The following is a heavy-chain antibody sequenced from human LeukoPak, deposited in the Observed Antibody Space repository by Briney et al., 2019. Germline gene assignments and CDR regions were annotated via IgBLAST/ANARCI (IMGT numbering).Heavy chain of an antibody. CDR1: GGSIGSSNYY. D-gene: IGHD6-19*01. Sequence: SETLSLTCTVSGGSIGSSNYYWGWIRQPPGKGLEWIGHIFYSGSTYYNPSLKSRVTISVDTSKNQFSLKLSSVTAADTAVYYCARAWEQWLANWFDPWGQGTLVTVSS. CDR3: ARAWEQWLANWFDP. V-gene: IGHV4-39*01. CDR2: IFYSGST. J-gene: IGHJ5*02.